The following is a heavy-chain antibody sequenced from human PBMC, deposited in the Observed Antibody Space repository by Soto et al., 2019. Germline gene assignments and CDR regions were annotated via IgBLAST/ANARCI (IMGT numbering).Heavy chain of an antibody. D-gene: IGHD3-10*01. J-gene: IGHJ4*02. Sequence: EVQLVESGGGLVKPGGPLRLSCAASGFTFSNAWMNWVRQAPGKGLEWVGRIKSKTDGGTTDYAAPVKGRFTISRDDSKNTLYLQMNSLKTEDTAVYYCTTAGSLWFGSARYYFDYWGQGTLVTVSS. CDR1: GFTFSNAW. CDR2: IKSKTDGGTT. CDR3: TTAGSLWFGSARYYFDY. V-gene: IGHV3-15*07.